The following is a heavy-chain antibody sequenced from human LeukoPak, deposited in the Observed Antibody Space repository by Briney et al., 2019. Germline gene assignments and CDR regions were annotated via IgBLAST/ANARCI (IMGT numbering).Heavy chain of an antibody. Sequence: GGSLRLSCAASGFTFSSNYMSWVRQAPGKGLEWVSVIYSGGSTYYADSVKGRFSISRHNSKNTLYLQMNSLRAEDTAVYYCAREGRSSWLTYFDYWGQGTLVTVSS. CDR1: GFTFSSNY. V-gene: IGHV3-53*04. J-gene: IGHJ4*02. CDR2: IYSGGST. D-gene: IGHD6-13*01. CDR3: AREGRSSWLTYFDY.